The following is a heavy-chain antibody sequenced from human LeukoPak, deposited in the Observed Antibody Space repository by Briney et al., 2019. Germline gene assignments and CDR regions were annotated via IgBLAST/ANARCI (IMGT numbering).Heavy chain of an antibody. CDR2: ISGSGGST. D-gene: IGHD3-10*01. J-gene: IGHJ6*02. V-gene: IGHV3-23*01. CDR3: AKGAAGSGYYYYGMDV. Sequence: GGSLRLSCAASGFIFSSYAMSWVRQAPGKGLEWVSAISGSGGSTYYADSVKGRFTVSRDNSKNTLYLQMNSLRAEDTAVYYCAKGAAGSGYYYYGMDVWGQGTTVTVSS. CDR1: GFIFSSYA.